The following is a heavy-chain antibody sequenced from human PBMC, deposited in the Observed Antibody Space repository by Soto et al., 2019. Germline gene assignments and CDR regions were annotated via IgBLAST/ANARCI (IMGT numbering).Heavy chain of an antibody. CDR2: ITTHNGDT. D-gene: IGHD2-2*01. Sequence: QVQLVQSGAEVKRPGASVKVSCKASGDTLKTFDVSWVRQAPGQGPEWMAWITTHNGDTNFAQKFRGRVSLTADTSAATAFMELLNLRSDDTGVYFCATFNFTRTGDNYHSYVDVWGQGTTVTVS. J-gene: IGHJ6*03. CDR1: GDTLKTFD. V-gene: IGHV1-18*04. CDR3: ATFNFTRTGDNYHSYVDV.